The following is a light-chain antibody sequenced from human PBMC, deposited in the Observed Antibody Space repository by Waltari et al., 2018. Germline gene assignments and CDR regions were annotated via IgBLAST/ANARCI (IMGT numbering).Light chain of an antibody. Sequence: EIVMTQSPATLSVSPGERATLSCRASQSVSSNFAWYQQKPGQAPRLLIYGASPRATGNPARFSGSGSGTEFTLTISSLQSEDFAVYYCQQYNNWPLTFGGGTKVEIK. CDR2: GAS. CDR3: QQYNNWPLT. CDR1: QSVSSN. J-gene: IGKJ4*01. V-gene: IGKV3-15*01.